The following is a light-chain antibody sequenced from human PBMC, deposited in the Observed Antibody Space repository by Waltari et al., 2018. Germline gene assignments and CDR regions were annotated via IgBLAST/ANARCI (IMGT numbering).Light chain of an antibody. CDR2: EVS. J-gene: IGLJ2*01. V-gene: IGLV2-14*01. CDR3: SSYTSSSIPL. CDR1: SSDVGGYNY. Sequence: QSALTQPASVSGSPGPSITISCTGTSSDVGGYNYVSWYQQHPGKAPKLMIYEVSNRPSGVSNRFSGSKSGNTASLTISGLQAEDEADYYCSSYTSSSIPLFGGGTKLTVL.